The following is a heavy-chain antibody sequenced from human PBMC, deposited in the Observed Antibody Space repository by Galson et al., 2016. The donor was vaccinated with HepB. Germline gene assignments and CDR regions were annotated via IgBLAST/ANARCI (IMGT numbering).Heavy chain of an antibody. CDR1: GFTFTDYS. Sequence: SLRLSCAASGFTFTDYSMSWVRQAPGTGLEWLSFITSGGTIYYADSVKGRFTISRDNAKNSLHLQMTGLRAEDTAVYYCARDIWLERYSSSWSLVYWGQGALVTVSS. D-gene: IGHD6-13*01. CDR2: ITSGGTI. V-gene: IGHV3-11*01. J-gene: IGHJ4*02. CDR3: ARDIWLERYSSSWSLVY.